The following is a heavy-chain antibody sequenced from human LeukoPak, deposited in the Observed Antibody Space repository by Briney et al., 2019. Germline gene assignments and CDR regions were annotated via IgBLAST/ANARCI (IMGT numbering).Heavy chain of an antibody. CDR1: GFTFSSYA. D-gene: IGHD5-12*01. CDR3: AKPLYSGYGGDYFDY. V-gene: IGHV3-23*01. J-gene: IGHJ4*02. CDR2: ISGSGGST. Sequence: PGGSLRLSCAASGFTFSSYAMSWVRQAPGKGLEWVSAISGSGGSTYCADSVKGRFTISRDNTKNTLYLQMNSLRAEDTAVYYCAKPLYSGYGGDYFDYWGQGTLVTVSS.